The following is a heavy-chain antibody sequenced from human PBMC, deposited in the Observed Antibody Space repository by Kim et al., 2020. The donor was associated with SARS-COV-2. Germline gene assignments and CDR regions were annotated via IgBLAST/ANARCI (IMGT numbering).Heavy chain of an antibody. Sequence: GGSLRLSCAASGFTVSSNYMSWVRQAPGKGLEWVSVIYSGGSTYYADSVKGRFTISRDNSKNTLYLQMNSLRAEDTAVYYCARDGILYDGYFDYWGQGTLVTVSS. J-gene: IGHJ4*02. CDR2: IYSGGST. CDR3: ARDGILYDGYFDY. CDR1: GFTVSSNY. V-gene: IGHV3-66*01. D-gene: IGHD3-9*01.